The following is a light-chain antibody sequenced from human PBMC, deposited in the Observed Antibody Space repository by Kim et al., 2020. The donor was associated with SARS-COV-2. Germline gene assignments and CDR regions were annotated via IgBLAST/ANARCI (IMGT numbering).Light chain of an antibody. J-gene: IGKJ1*01. CDR3: QHYNDWPPWT. Sequence: SPGERAILSCRASQTISTNLAWYQQKSGQPPRLLIYGASSRATGIPARFTASGSGAEFTLTINNIQSEDFAVYYCQHYNDWPPWTFGQGTKVEIK. V-gene: IGKV3-15*01. CDR2: GAS. CDR1: QTISTN.